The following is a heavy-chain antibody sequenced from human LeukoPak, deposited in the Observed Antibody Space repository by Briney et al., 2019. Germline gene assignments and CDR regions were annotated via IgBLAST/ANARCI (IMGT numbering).Heavy chain of an antibody. D-gene: IGHD3-3*01. CDR1: GYTFTGYY. CDR3: ARDPFLSYYDFWSGYPPFDY. V-gene: IGHV1-2*02. Sequence: ASVKVSCKASGYTFTGYYMHWVRQAPGQGLEWMGWINPNSGGTNYAQKFQGRVTMTRDTSISTAYMELSMLRSDDTAVYYCARDPFLSYYDFWSGYPPFDYWGQGTLVTVSS. CDR2: INPNSGGT. J-gene: IGHJ4*02.